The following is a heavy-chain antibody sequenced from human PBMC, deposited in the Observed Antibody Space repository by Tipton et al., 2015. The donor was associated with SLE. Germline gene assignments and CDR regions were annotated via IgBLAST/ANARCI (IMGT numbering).Heavy chain of an antibody. CDR1: GFTFSSYS. Sequence: GSLRLSCAASGFTFSSYSMNWVRQAPGKGLEWVSSISSSSSYIYYADSVKGRFTISRDNAKNSLYLQMNSLRAEDTAVYYCARAESDSGFSWGDYMNVWGQGTMVTVSS. V-gene: IGHV3-21*01. CDR3: ARAESDSGFSWGDYMNV. CDR2: ISSSSSYI. J-gene: IGHJ3*01. D-gene: IGHD4-17*01.